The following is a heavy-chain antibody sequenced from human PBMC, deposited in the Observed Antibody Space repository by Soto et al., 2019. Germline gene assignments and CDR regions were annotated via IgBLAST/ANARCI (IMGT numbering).Heavy chain of an antibody. V-gene: IGHV4-34*01. J-gene: IGHJ5*02. CDR3: XXXXYSTPASNEAKIWSDP. CDR2: INHSGST. Sequence: QVQLQQWGAGLLKPSETLSLTCAVYGGSFSGYYWSWIRQPPGKGLEWIGEINHSGSTNYNPSLRCAHTISVKTSKNQFSPKLSSLTAANTAVYYCXXXXYSTPASNEAKIWSDPWGQGTLVTVXX. CDR1: GGSFSGYY. D-gene: IGHD2-2*01.